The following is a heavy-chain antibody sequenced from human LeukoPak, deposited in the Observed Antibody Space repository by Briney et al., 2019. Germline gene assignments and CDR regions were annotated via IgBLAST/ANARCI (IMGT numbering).Heavy chain of an antibody. D-gene: IGHD3-22*01. CDR3: AREAEYYYDSSGYYYYFDY. J-gene: IGHJ4*02. CDR1: GGSISSYH. Sequence: SETLSLTCTVSGGSISSYHWSWIRQPAGKGLEWIGRIYTSGSTNYNPSLKSRVTMSVDTSKNQFSLKLSSVTAADTAVYYCAREAEYYYDSSGYYYYFDYWGQGTLVTVSS. V-gene: IGHV4-4*07. CDR2: IYTSGST.